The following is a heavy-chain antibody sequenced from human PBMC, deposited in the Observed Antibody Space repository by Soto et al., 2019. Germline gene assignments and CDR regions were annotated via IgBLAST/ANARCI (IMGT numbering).Heavy chain of an antibody. Sequence: QVQLVQSGAEVKKPGASVKVSCKASGYTFTGYYMHWVRQAPGQGPEWMGWINPNSGGTTYAQKFQGRVTVTRDMSISTAYTELSSLRSDDTAVYYCARGGSSSLDYWGQGTLVTVSS. V-gene: IGHV1-2*02. CDR3: ARGGSSSLDY. J-gene: IGHJ4*02. CDR1: GYTFTGYY. D-gene: IGHD6-6*01. CDR2: INPNSGGT.